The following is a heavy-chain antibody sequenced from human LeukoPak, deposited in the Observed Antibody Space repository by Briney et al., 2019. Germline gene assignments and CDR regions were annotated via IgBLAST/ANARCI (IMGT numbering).Heavy chain of an antibody. V-gene: IGHV4-34*01. CDR1: GGSFSGYS. CDR2: INQSGST. CDR3: ARCDSGGWFFDY. J-gene: IGHJ4*02. D-gene: IGHD6-19*01. Sequence: PSETLSLTCAVSGGSFSGYSWNWIRQPPGRGLEWIGEINQSGSTKYNPSLKSRVTLSIDTSKSQFSMRLNSVTAADTALYYCARCDSGGWFFDYWGQGALVTVSS.